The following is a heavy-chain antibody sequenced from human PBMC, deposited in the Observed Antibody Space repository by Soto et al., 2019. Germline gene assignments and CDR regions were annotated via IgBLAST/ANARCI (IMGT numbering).Heavy chain of an antibody. CDR2: IIPMFNTP. Sequence: ASVKVSCKASGGTFSTYTMSWVREAPGQGFEWMGGIIPMFNTPNYAENFQGRVTITADESTNTAYMELSSLRSDDTAVYYCTRDLYYFDSSAYYGRNWFDPWGQGTLVTVSS. CDR3: TRDLYYFDSSAYYGRNWFDP. V-gene: IGHV1-69*13. D-gene: IGHD3-22*01. CDR1: GGTFSTYT. J-gene: IGHJ5*02.